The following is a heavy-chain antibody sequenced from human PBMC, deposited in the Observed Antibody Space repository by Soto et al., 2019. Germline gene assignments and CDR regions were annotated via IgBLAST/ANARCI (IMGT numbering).Heavy chain of an antibody. CDR3: AKRGGSYYRYYFDY. CDR1: GFTCSSYA. Sequence: EVQLLESGGGLVQPGGSLRLSCAASGFTCSSYAMSWVRQAPGKGLEWVSAISGSGGSTYYADSVKGRFTISRDNSKNKLYLQMNSLIAEDTAVYYCAKRGGSYYRYYFDYWGQGTLVTVSS. CDR2: ISGSGGST. V-gene: IGHV3-23*01. D-gene: IGHD1-26*01. J-gene: IGHJ4*02.